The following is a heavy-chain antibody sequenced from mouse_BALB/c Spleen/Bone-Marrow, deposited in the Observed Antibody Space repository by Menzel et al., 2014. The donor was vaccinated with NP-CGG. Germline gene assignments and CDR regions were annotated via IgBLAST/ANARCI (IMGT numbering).Heavy chain of an antibody. Sequence: EVQVVESGGGLVKPGGSLKLSCAASGFTFSDYYMYWVRQTPEKRLEWVATISDGGSYTYYPDSVKGRFTISRDNAKNNLYLQMSSLKSEDTAMYYCARVSYDYFGYWGQGTTLTVSS. D-gene: IGHD2-4*01. V-gene: IGHV5-4*02. CDR1: GFTFSDYY. J-gene: IGHJ2*01. CDR3: ARVSYDYFGY. CDR2: ISDGGSYT.